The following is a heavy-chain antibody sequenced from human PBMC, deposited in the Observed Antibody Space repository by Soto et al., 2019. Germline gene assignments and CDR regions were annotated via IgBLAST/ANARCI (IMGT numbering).Heavy chain of an antibody. CDR3: ARVGFTYYDFWSGRTAGDAFDI. J-gene: IGHJ3*02. CDR2: IYYSEST. CDR1: GGSVSSGSYY. D-gene: IGHD3-3*01. V-gene: IGHV4-61*01. Sequence: PAETLSLTCTVSGGSVSSGSYYWSWIWQPPGKGLEGIGYIYYSESTNYNPSLKSRVTISADTSKNQFSLKLSSVTAADTAVYYCARVGFTYYDFWSGRTAGDAFDIWGQGTMVTVSS.